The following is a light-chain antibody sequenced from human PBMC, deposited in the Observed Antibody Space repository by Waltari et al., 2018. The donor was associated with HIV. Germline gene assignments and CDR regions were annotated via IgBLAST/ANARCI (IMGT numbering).Light chain of an antibody. J-gene: IGKJ3*01. CDR2: SAT. CDR1: QTIGDY. V-gene: IGKV1-39*01. Sequence: DIQLTQSPSPLSASLGDRVIITCRASQTIGDYVNWYQQKPGKPPKLLIYSATSLQPGVPSRFSGSGSVTDFALTISSLQPEDFAIFYCEQIYTFPLFTFGPGTKVDI. CDR3: EQIYTFPLFT.